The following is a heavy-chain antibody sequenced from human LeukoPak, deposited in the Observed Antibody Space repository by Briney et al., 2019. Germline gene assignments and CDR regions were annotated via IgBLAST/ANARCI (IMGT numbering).Heavy chain of an antibody. V-gene: IGHV1-24*01. CDR1: GYTLTELS. Sequence: GASVKVSCKVSGYTLTELSMHWVRQAPGKGLEWMGGFDPEDGETIYAQKFQGRVTMTEDTSTDTAYMELSSLRSEDTAVYYCATGNGHQPGILDYWGQGTLLTVSS. J-gene: IGHJ4*02. CDR2: FDPEDGET. CDR3: ATGNGHQPGILDY. D-gene: IGHD1-14*01.